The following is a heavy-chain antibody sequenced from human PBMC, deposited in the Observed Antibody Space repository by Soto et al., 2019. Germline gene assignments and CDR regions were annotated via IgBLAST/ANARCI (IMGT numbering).Heavy chain of an antibody. V-gene: IGHV1-18*04. D-gene: IGHD6-13*01. CDR3: ARDSGIAAAGTTDNWFDP. CDR1: GYTFTSYG. Sequence: RASVKVSCKASGYTFTSYGISWVRQAPGQGLEWMGWISAYNGNTNYAQKLQGRVTMTTDTSTSTAYMELRSRRSDDTAVYYCARDSGIAAAGTTDNWFDPWGQGTLVTVSS. CDR2: ISAYNGNT. J-gene: IGHJ5*02.